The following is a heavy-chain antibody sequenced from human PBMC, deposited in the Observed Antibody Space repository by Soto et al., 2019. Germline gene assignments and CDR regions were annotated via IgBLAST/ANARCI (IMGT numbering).Heavy chain of an antibody. D-gene: IGHD1-7*01. V-gene: IGHV3-23*01. CDR3: AKCIQINWKYDAFHI. Sequence: EVKLLESGGGLVQPGGSLRLSCAASGFTFSSYSMSWVRQAPGKGLEYVSHITASGGTTYYADSVKGRFTISRDSSRNTLYLQMNSLRAEDTALYYCAKCIQINWKYDAFHIWGQGTMVTVSP. CDR2: ITASGGTT. CDR1: GFTFSSYS. J-gene: IGHJ3*02.